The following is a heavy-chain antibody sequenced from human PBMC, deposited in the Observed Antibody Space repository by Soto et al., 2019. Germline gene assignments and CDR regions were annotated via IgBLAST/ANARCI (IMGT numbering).Heavy chain of an antibody. V-gene: IGHV4-30-2*01. CDR3: ARSEYQLLYYYYYGMDV. Sequence: SETLSLTCAVSGGSMSTGGYSWSWIRQPPGKGLEWIGYVFHNGGTYYNPSLKSRVAITVDRSKSQFSLKLSSVTAADTAVYYCARSEYQLLYYYYYGMDVWGQGTTVTVSS. D-gene: IGHD2-2*01. CDR2: VFHNGGT. CDR1: GGSMSTGGYS. J-gene: IGHJ6*02.